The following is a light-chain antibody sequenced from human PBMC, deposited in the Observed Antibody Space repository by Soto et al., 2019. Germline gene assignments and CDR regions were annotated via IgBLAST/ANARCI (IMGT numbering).Light chain of an antibody. CDR3: QQYNNWRGT. CDR1: QSVSSN. V-gene: IGKV3-15*01. CDR2: GAS. J-gene: IGKJ1*01. Sequence: EIVMTQSPATLSVSPGERATVSCRASQSVSSNLAWYQQKPGQAPRLLIYGASTRATGIPARFSGSGSGTEFTLTISSLQSEDFAVYYCQQYNNWRGTFGQGTKVDI.